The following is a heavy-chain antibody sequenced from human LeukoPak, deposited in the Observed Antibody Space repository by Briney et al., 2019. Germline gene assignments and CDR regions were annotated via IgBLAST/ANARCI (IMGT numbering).Heavy chain of an antibody. Sequence: PGPSLRLSGATAAFNVLEFCIGSIRQAPGNRPNCLADIGGSDNIVSYGESVRGRFAVSSDFATDSLYLQMDSLRAEDTAVYYCAREAVAGAFDLWGQGTLVTVSS. V-gene: IGHV3-11*01. D-gene: IGHD6-19*01. J-gene: IGHJ5*02. CDR3: AREAVAGAFDL. CDR2: IGGSDNIV. CDR1: AFNVLEFC.